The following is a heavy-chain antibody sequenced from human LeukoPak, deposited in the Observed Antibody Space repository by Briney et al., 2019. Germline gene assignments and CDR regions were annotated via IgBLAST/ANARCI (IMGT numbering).Heavy chain of an antibody. J-gene: IGHJ6*03. CDR3: ARGPILRHFDYYMDV. CDR2: IKQDGSET. V-gene: IGHV3-7*01. Sequence: GGSLRLSCAAAEFTFSHHWMTWVRQAPGKGLELVAKIKQDGSETYYVDSVKGRFTISRDNAKNSLDMQMNSLRVEDTAVYYCARGPILRHFDYYMDVWGKGTTVIISS. D-gene: IGHD3-9*01. CDR1: EFTFSHHW.